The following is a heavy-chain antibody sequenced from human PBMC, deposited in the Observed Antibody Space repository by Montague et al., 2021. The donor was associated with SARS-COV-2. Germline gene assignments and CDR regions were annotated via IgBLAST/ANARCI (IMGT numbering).Heavy chain of an antibody. CDR3: ARFRIWNHLYGMDV. Sequence: SETLSLTCSVSGGSFSPYYWTWIRQTPGKGLEWNGYVSHTGSTXXXPSXXXRVSMFVDSSKSQFSLELSSVTAADTAIYYCARFRIWNHLYGMDVWGQGTTVIVSS. CDR2: VSHTGST. CDR1: GGSFSPYY. V-gene: IGHV4-59*12. J-gene: IGHJ6*02. D-gene: IGHD2-15*01.